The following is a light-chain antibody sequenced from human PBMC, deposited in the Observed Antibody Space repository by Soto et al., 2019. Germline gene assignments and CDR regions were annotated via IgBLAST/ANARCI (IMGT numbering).Light chain of an antibody. J-gene: IGKJ4*01. CDR1: QSVSSNY. CDR3: QRYGSSPLT. V-gene: IGKV3-20*01. CDR2: GAS. Sequence: EIVLTQSPGTLSLSPGERATLSCRASQSVSSNYLARYQQRPGQALRLRISGASSRATGIPHRFTGSGSGTDFTLPISRLEPEDFAVYYCQRYGSSPLTFGGGTKVEIK.